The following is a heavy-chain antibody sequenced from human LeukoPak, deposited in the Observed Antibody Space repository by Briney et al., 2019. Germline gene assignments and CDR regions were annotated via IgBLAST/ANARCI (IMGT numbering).Heavy chain of an antibody. CDR1: GFTFSSYG. CDR2: ISYDGSNK. V-gene: IGHV3-30*03. J-gene: IGHJ4*02. Sequence: GGSLRLSCAASGFTFSSYGMHWVRQAPGKGLEWVAVISYDGSNKYYADSVKGRFTISRDNSKNTLYLQMNSLRAEDTAVYYCARLVDSSGYCDYWGQGTLVTVSS. CDR3: ARLVDSSGYCDY. D-gene: IGHD3-22*01.